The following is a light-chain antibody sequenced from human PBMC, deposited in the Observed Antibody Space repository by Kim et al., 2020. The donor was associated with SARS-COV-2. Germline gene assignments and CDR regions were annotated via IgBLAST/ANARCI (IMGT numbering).Light chain of an antibody. CDR2: DKD. CDR3: NSRDSSGNHRV. J-gene: IGLJ3*02. V-gene: IGLV3-19*01. CDR1: SLRSYS. Sequence: SSELTQDPAVSVALGQTVRITCQGGSLRSYSTSWYHQKPVLVFFDKDNRPSGIPDRFSGSSSGDTASLTITGAQADHEADYYCNSRDSSGNHRVFGGGTQLTVL.